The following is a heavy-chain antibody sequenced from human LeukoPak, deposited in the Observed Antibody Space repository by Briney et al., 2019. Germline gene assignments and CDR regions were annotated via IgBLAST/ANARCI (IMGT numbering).Heavy chain of an antibody. V-gene: IGHV4-39*01. J-gene: IGHJ5*02. Sequence: KPSETLSLTCTVSGGSISSSSYYWGWIRQPPGKGLEWIGSIYYSGSTYYNPSLKSRVTISVDTSKNQFSLKLSSVTAADTAVYYCARRRAVGYCSSTSCYLMASAAAWYNWFDPWGQGTLVTVSS. D-gene: IGHD2-2*01. CDR1: GGSISSSSYY. CDR3: ARRRAVGYCSSTSCYLMASAAAWYNWFDP. CDR2: IYYSGST.